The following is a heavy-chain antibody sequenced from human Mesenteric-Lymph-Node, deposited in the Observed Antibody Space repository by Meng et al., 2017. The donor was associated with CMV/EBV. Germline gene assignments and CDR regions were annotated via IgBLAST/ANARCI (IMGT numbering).Heavy chain of an antibody. CDR2: ISYDGSNK. V-gene: IGHV3-30*04. CDR3: ARERVVVVIDY. J-gene: IGHJ4*02. D-gene: IGHD3-22*01. CDR1: GFTFSSYA. Sequence: GESLKISCAASGFTFSSYAMHWVRQAPGKGLEWVAVISYDGSNKYYADSVKGRFTISRDNSKNTLYLQMNSLRAEDTAVYYCARERVVVVIDYWGQGTLVTVSS.